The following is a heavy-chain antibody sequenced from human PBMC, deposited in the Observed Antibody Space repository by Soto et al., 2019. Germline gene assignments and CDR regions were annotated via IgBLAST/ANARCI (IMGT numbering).Heavy chain of an antibody. CDR2: MNPNSGNT. V-gene: IGHV1-8*01. D-gene: IGHD3-3*01. J-gene: IGHJ6*02. CDR1: GYTFTSYD. Sequence: ASVEVSCRASGYTFTSYDINWVRQATGQGLEWMGWMNPNSGNTGYAQKFQGRVTMTRNTSISTAYMELSSLRSEDTAVYYCARVPYDFWSGYYQTYGMDVWGQGTTVTVSS. CDR3: ARVPYDFWSGYYQTYGMDV.